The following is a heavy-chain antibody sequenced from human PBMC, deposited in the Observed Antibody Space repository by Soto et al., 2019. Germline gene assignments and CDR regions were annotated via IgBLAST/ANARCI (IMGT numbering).Heavy chain of an antibody. CDR2: IYYTGST. CDR1: GGSISTSYY. Sequence: QLQLQESGPGLVKPSETLSLTCTVSGGSISTSYYWGWIRQPPGKGLEWIGSIYYTGSTYYNPSLKSRVTLSVHTSKNQFSLKLSSVTAADTAVYYCATVWFGESQHWGQGTLVTVSS. J-gene: IGHJ1*01. CDR3: ATVWFGESQH. V-gene: IGHV4-39*01. D-gene: IGHD3-10*01.